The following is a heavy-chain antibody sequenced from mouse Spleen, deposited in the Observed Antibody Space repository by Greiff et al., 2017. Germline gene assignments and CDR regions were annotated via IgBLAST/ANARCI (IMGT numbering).Heavy chain of an antibody. CDR2: ISSGGDYI. D-gene: IGHD4-1*01. V-gene: IGHV5S21*01. CDR3: TRGTGLYAMDY. J-gene: IGHJ4*01. CDR1: GFTFSSYA. Sequence: EVKLVESGEGLVKPGGSLKLSCAASGFTFSSYAMSWVRQTPEKRLEWVAYISSGGDYIYYADTVKGRFTISRDNARNTLYLQMSSLKSEDTAMYYCTRGTGLYAMDYWGQGTSVTVSS.